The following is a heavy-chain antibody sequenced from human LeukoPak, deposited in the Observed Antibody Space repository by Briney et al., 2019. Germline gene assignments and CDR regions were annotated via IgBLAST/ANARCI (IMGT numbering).Heavy chain of an antibody. V-gene: IGHV3-30*18. CDR1: GFTFSSYG. CDR3: AKNRGAGSHYYYHMNV. J-gene: IGHJ6*03. Sequence: GGSLRLSCAASGFTFSSYGMHWFRQAPGKGLEWVAVISYDGSNKYYADSVKGRFTISRDNSKNTLYLQLNSLRVEDTAVYYCAKNRGAGSHYYYHMNVWGKGTTVTVSS. D-gene: IGHD1-26*01. CDR2: ISYDGSNK.